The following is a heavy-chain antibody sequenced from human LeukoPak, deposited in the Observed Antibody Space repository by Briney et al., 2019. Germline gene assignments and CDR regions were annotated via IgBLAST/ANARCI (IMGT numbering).Heavy chain of an antibody. V-gene: IGHV1-69*13. Sequence: ASVKVSCKASGGTFSTHAIAWVRQAPGQGLERMGGIAPLFGKVDYVQKFQDRVTISADESTSTAHMELRSLRFEDTAVYYCARTPLDFYGSGSYYIRHFDDWGQGTLVTVST. CDR1: GGTFSTHA. J-gene: IGHJ4*02. D-gene: IGHD3-10*01. CDR2: IAPLFGKV. CDR3: ARTPLDFYGSGSYYIRHFDD.